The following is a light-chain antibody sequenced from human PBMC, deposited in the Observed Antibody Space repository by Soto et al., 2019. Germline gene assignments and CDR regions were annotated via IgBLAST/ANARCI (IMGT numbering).Light chain of an antibody. Sequence: QSALTQPASVSGSPGQSITISCTGTSSDVGGYNYVSWYQQHPGKAPKLMIYDGSNRPSGVSNRFSGSKSGNTAALTISGRQAEDEADYYCSSYTRSSAYVFGTGTKLTVL. CDR1: SSDVGGYNY. J-gene: IGLJ1*01. CDR2: DGS. V-gene: IGLV2-14*01. CDR3: SSYTRSSAYV.